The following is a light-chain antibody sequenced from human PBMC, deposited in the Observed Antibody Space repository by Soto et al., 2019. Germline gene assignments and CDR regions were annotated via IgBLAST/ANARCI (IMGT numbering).Light chain of an antibody. CDR2: GAS. J-gene: IGKJ1*01. Sequence: EIVLTQSPGTLSLSPGERATLSCRASQSVSNNYLAWYQQTPGPAPRLLIYGASIRATGVPDRFSGSGSGTDFTLTISRLEPEDFAMYYCQQYGSSPRTFGQGTKVEIK. CDR3: QQYGSSPRT. CDR1: QSVSNNY. V-gene: IGKV3-20*01.